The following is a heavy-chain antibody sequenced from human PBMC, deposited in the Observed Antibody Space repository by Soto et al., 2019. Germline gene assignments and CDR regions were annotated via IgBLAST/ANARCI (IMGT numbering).Heavy chain of an antibody. CDR3: ARLEGNCSGGSCNYYYYYYMDV. CDR1: GGSFSGYY. V-gene: IGHV4-34*01. Sequence: PSETLSLTCAVYGGSFSGYYWSWIRQPPGKGLEWIGEINHSGSTNYNPSLKSRVTISVDTSKNQFSLKLSSVTAADTAVYYCARLEGNCSGGSCNYYYYYYMDVWGKGTTVTVSS. J-gene: IGHJ6*03. CDR2: INHSGST. D-gene: IGHD2-15*01.